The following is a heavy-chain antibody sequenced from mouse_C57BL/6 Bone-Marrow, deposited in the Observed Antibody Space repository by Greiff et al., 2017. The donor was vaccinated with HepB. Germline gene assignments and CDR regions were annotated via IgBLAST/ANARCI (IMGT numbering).Heavy chain of an antibody. Sequence: EVMLVESGEGLVKPGGSLKLSCAASGFTFSSYAMSWVRQTPEKRLEWVAYISSGGDYIYYADTVKGRFTISRDNARNTLYLQMSSLKSEDTAMYYCTRDPVYDYDVLDYWGQGTSVTVSS. J-gene: IGHJ4*01. D-gene: IGHD2-4*01. V-gene: IGHV5-9-1*02. CDR2: ISSGGDYI. CDR3: TRDPVYDYDVLDY. CDR1: GFTFSSYA.